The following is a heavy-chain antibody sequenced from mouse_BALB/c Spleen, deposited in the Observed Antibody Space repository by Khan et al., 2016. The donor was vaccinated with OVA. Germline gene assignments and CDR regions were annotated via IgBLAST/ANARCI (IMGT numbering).Heavy chain of an antibody. Sequence: QIQLVQSGPELKKPGETVKISCKASGYTFTNYGMNWVKQAPGKGLKWMGWINSNTGEATYADDFKGRFASSLETSASPAFLLIKNLKNENTATHSGVTGGRGAKDYWGKGTSVTVSS. CDR3: VTGGRGAKDY. CDR1: GYTFTNYG. J-gene: IGHJ4*01. CDR2: INSNTGEA. D-gene: IGHD2-5*01. V-gene: IGHV9-3-1*01.